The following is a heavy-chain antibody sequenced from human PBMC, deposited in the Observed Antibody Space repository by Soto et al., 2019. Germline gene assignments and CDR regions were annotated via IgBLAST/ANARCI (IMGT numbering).Heavy chain of an antibody. CDR3: ARGGWYGYYYYYMDV. CDR1: GGSFSGYY. D-gene: IGHD6-19*01. J-gene: IGHJ6*03. V-gene: IGHV4-34*01. CDR2: INHSGST. Sequence: SETLALTCAAYGGSFSGYYWSWIRQPPGKGLEWIGEINHSGSTNYNPSLKSRVTISVDTSKNQFSLKLSSVTAADTAVYYCARGGWYGYYYYYMDVWGKGTTVTVSS.